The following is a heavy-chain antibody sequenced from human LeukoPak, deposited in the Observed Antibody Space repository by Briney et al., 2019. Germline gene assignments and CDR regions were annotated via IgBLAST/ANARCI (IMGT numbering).Heavy chain of an antibody. CDR2: IIPIFGTA. CDR1: GDTFSSYV. CDR3: AMGVGAPEDLAVAADFDY. D-gene: IGHD6-19*01. V-gene: IGHV1-69*06. J-gene: IGHJ4*02. Sequence: SVKVSCKASGDTFSSYVINWVRQAPGQGLEWMGGIIPIFGTANYAQKFQGRVTITADKSTSTAYMELSGLRSEDTAVYYCAMGVGAPEDLAVAADFDYWGQGTLVTVSS.